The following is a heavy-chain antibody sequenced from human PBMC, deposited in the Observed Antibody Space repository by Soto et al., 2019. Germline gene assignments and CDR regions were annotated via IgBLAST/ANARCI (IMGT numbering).Heavy chain of an antibody. V-gene: IGHV3-53*01. CDR3: ARARSSTMIVVTNHWYFDL. CDR2: LYSGGTA. D-gene: IGHD3-22*01. Sequence: GGSLRLSCAASGLTVSANYMNWVRQAPGKGLEWVSLLYSGGTAYYADSVRGRFTISRDNSKNTLYLQMNSLRVEDTAVYFCARARSSTMIVVTNHWYFDLWGRGTLVTVS. J-gene: IGHJ2*01. CDR1: GLTVSANY.